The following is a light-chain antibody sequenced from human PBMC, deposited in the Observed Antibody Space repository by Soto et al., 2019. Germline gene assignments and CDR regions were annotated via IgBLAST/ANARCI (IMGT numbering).Light chain of an antibody. V-gene: IGLV1-44*01. CDR3: AAWDDSLNGWV. Sequence: QSVLTQPPSASGTPGQRVAFSCSGSSSNIGANTVSWYQQLPGAAPKLLIYSHSQRPSGVPDRFSGSNSGTSASLAISGLQSDDEADYYCAAWDDSLNGWVFGGGTK. J-gene: IGLJ3*02. CDR2: SHS. CDR1: SSNIGANT.